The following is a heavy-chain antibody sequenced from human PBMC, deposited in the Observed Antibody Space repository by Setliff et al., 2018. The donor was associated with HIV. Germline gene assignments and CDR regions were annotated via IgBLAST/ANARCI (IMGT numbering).Heavy chain of an antibody. CDR3: VRGSISGMYYFDY. CDR1: GGTFSSYA. Sequence: GASVKVSCKTSGGTFSSYAISWVRQAPGQGLEWMGGIIPMFDAPNYAQKFQGRVTITADESTSTAYMELRSLRSDDTAVYYCVRGSISGMYYFDYWGLGTLVTV. D-gene: IGHD5-12*01. J-gene: IGHJ4*02. V-gene: IGHV1-69*13. CDR2: IIPMFDAP.